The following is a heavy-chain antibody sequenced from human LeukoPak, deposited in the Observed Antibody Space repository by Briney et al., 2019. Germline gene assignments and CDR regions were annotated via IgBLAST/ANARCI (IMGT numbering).Heavy chain of an antibody. D-gene: IGHD3-10*01. Sequence: ASVKVSCKASGYTFTSYGISWVRQAPGQGLEWMGWISAYNGNTNYAQKLQGRVTMTTDTSTSTAYTELRSLRSDDTAVYYCARIGPGSYNNVRYCDYWGQGTLVTVSS. CDR3: ARIGPGSYNNVRYCDY. V-gene: IGHV1-18*01. J-gene: IGHJ4*02. CDR1: GYTFTSYG. CDR2: ISAYNGNT.